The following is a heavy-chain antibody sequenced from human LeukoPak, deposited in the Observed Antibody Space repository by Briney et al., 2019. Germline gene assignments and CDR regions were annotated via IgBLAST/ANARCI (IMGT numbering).Heavy chain of an antibody. CDR3: ARSRGAGPAAYFDY. V-gene: IGHV3-11*03. CDR1: GFTFSDEY. D-gene: IGHD6-19*01. Sequence: GGSLRLSCAASGFTFSDEYMSWIRQAPGKGLEWVSYISNSGSYTNYADSVKGRFTISRDNSKNSLYLQMSSLRAEDTAVYHCARSRGAGPAAYFDYWGQGTLITVSS. CDR2: ISNSGSYT. J-gene: IGHJ4*02.